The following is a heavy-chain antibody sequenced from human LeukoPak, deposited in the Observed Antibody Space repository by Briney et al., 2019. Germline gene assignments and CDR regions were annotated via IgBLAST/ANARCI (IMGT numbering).Heavy chain of an antibody. CDR3: AKDGKVYYDFWSGYVPNWFDP. CDR1: GFTVSSNY. Sequence: SGGSLRLSCAASGFTVSSNYMSWVRQAPGKGLEWVSVIYSGGSTYYADSVKGRFTISRDNSKNTLYLQMNSLRAEDTAVYYCAKDGKVYYDFWSGYVPNWFDPWGQGTLVTVSS. J-gene: IGHJ5*02. V-gene: IGHV3-53*01. D-gene: IGHD3-3*01. CDR2: IYSGGST.